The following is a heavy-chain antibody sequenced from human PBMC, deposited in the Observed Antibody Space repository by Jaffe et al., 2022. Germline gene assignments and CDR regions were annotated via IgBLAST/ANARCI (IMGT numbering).Heavy chain of an antibody. CDR2: ISYDGSNK. CDR3: AKDGRLGYYDFWSGYYSHSDYYMDV. D-gene: IGHD3-3*01. CDR1: GFTFSSYG. V-gene: IGHV3-30*18. J-gene: IGHJ6*03. Sequence: QVQLVESGGGVVQPGRSLRLSCAASGFTFSSYGMHWVRQAPGKGLEWVAVISYDGSNKYYADSVKGRFTISRDNSKNTLYLQMNSLRAEDTAVYYCAKDGRLGYYDFWSGYYSHSDYYMDVWGKGTTVTVSS.